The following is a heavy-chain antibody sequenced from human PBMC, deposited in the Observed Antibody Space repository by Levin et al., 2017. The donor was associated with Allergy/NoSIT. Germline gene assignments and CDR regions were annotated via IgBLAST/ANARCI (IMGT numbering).Heavy chain of an antibody. CDR1: GFTFSSYA. D-gene: IGHD5-12*01. CDR3: AKDLRYSGYDSFDY. J-gene: IGHJ4*02. V-gene: IGHV3-23*01. Sequence: GESLKISCAASGFTFSSYAMSWVRQAPGKGLEWVSAISGSGGSTYYADSVKGRFTISRDNSKNTLYLQMNSLRAEDTAVYYCAKDLRYSGYDSFDYWGQGTLVTVSS. CDR2: ISGSGGST.